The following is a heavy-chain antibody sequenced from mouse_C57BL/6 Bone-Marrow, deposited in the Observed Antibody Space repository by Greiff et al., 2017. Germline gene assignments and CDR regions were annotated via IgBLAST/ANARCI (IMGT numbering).Heavy chain of an antibody. CDR3: ARGGVDDGYSPAWFAY. CDR2: IYPSDSET. J-gene: IGHJ3*01. Sequence: QVQLQQPGAELVRPGSSVKLSCKASGYTFTSYWMDWVKQRPGQGLEWIGNIYPSDSETHYNQKFKDKATLTVDKSSSTAYMQLSSLTSEDSAVYYSARGGVDDGYSPAWFAYWGQGTLVTVSA. D-gene: IGHD2-3*01. CDR1: GYTFTSYW. V-gene: IGHV1-61*01.